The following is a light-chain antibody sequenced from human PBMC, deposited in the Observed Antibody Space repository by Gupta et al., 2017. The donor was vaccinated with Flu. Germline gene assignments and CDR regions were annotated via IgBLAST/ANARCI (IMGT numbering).Light chain of an antibody. V-gene: IGKV3-20*01. Sequence: GTLSLSPGERATPSCRASQSVRSSNLAWYQQKPGQAPRLLIYGASSRATGIPDRFSGSGSGTDYTLTISRLEPEDFAVYYCQQDGSSPRTFGQGTKVEIK. CDR1: QSVRSSN. J-gene: IGKJ1*01. CDR2: GAS. CDR3: QQDGSSPRT.